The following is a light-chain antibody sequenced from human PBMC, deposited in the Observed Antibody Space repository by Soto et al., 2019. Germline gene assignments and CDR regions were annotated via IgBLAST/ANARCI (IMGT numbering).Light chain of an antibody. CDR2: GTS. Sequence: EVVLTQSPGTLSLCPGERATLSCWASHILTTNYLAWYQQKPGQAPRLLIYGTSSRATGIPDRFSGSGSGTDFTLTISRLEPEDFAVYYCQQYDSSPWTFGQGTKVDIK. J-gene: IGKJ1*01. V-gene: IGKV3-20*01. CDR3: QQYDSSPWT. CDR1: HILTTNY.